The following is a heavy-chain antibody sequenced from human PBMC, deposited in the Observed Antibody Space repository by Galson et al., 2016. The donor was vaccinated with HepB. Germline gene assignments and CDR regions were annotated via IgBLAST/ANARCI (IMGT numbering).Heavy chain of an antibody. D-gene: IGHD3-22*01. CDR2: ISAYNGNT. CDR1: GYSFTSYG. Sequence: SVKVSCKASGYSFTSYGITWVRQAPGQGLEWMGWISAYNGNTNYAQKVQGRVTMTTDTSTGTAYMELRSLRSDDTAVYYCARTFNYYDSSSYYLGRYFDLWGRGTLVTVSS. J-gene: IGHJ2*01. CDR3: ARTFNYYDSSSYYLGRYFDL. V-gene: IGHV1-18*01.